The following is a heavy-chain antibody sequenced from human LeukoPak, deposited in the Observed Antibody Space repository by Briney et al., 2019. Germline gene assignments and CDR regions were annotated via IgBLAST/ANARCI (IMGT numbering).Heavy chain of an antibody. CDR1: GFTFSGSA. V-gene: IGHV3-23*01. Sequence: PGGSLRLSCAASGFTFSGSAMSWVRQAPGEGLEWVSLISYTGVNTYYTDSVRGRFTISRDNSKDTLFLQMNSLRAEDTAIYYCARDIQLSTWGLGTMVTVSS. D-gene: IGHD5-24*01. CDR2: ISYTGVNT. J-gene: IGHJ3*01. CDR3: ARDIQLST.